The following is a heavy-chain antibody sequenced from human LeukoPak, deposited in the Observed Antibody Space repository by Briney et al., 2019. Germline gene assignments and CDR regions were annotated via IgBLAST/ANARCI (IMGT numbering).Heavy chain of an antibody. Sequence: ASVKVSCKASGYTFTSYGISWVRQTPGQGLEWMGWISAYNGNTNYAQKLQGRVTVTTDTSTSTAYMELRSLRSDDTAVYYCARGKDSSGYFVFYSFDYWGQGTLVTVSS. J-gene: IGHJ4*02. V-gene: IGHV1-18*01. CDR2: ISAYNGNT. CDR1: GYTFTSYG. D-gene: IGHD3-22*01. CDR3: ARGKDSSGYFVFYSFDY.